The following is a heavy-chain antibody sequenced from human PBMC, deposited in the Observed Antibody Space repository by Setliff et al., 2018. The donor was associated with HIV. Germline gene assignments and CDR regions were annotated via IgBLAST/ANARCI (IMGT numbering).Heavy chain of an antibody. CDR1: SGSISSGSYY. CDR3: ARAMVPDSSGYYRPPAFDI. J-gene: IGHJ3*02. CDR2: IYTSGST. D-gene: IGHD3-22*01. V-gene: IGHV4-61*02. Sequence: PSETLSLTCTVSSGSISSGSYYWSWIRQPAGKGLEWIGRIYTSGSTNYNPSLKSRVTISVDTSKNQFSLKLSSVTAADTAVYYCARAMVPDSSGYYRPPAFDIWGQGTMVTVSS.